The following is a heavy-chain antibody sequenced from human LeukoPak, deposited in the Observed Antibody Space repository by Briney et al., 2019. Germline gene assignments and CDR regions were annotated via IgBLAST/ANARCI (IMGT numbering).Heavy chain of an antibody. CDR3: ARDRLIAAAGHSWFDP. CDR2: IIPIFGTA. J-gene: IGHJ5*02. D-gene: IGHD6-13*01. CDR1: GYTFTSYG. V-gene: IGHV1-69*13. Sequence: ASVNVSCKASGYTFTSYGISWVRQAPGQGLEWMGGIIPIFGTANYAQKFQGRVTITADESTSTAYMELSSLRSEDTAVYYCARDRLIAAAGHSWFDPWGQGTLVTVSS.